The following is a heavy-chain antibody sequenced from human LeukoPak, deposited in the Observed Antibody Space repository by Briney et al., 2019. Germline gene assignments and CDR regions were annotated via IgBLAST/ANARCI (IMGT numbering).Heavy chain of an antibody. D-gene: IGHD1-26*01. J-gene: IGHJ4*02. CDR1: GGSFSGYY. CDR3: AREGSQSGSRHFDY. Sequence: KPSETLSLTCAVYGGSFSGYYWSWIRQSPGKGLEWIGEINHSGSANYNPSLKSRVTISVDTSKNQFSLKLSSVTAADTAVYYCAREGSQSGSRHFDYWGQGTLVTVSS. V-gene: IGHV4-34*01. CDR2: INHSGSA.